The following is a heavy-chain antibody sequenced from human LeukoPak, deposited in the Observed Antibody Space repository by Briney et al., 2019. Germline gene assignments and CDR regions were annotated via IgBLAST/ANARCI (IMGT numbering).Heavy chain of an antibody. V-gene: IGHV4-4*07. D-gene: IGHD2-15*01. CDR3: AGRAQTTGYSFDY. CDR1: IGSVTSYY. J-gene: IGHJ4*02. CDR2: IHVDGTT. Sequence: SGTLSLTCSVSIGSVTSYYWSWFRQPVGKTLEWIGQIHVDGTTDYNPSLKSRVAMSIDTSNNQFSLHLTSVTAADTSVYLCAGRAQTTGYSFDYWGQGALVAVSS.